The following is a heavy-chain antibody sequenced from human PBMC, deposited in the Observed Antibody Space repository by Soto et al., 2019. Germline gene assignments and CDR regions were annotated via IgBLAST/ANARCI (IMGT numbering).Heavy chain of an antibody. D-gene: IGHD2-15*01. CDR1: GFTFSNAW. V-gene: IGHV3-15*01. CDR2: IKSKNDGGAT. J-gene: IGHJ4*02. CDR3: WAVQLVVTPRSYY. Sequence: EVQLVESGGGLVKPGGSLRLSCAASGFTFSNAWMSWVRQAPGKGLEWVGHIKSKNDGGATDYAAPVKGRFTISRDDSKNTLYLQMNSLTSEDTDVYYCWAVQLVVTPRSYYWGKGTLVTVSS.